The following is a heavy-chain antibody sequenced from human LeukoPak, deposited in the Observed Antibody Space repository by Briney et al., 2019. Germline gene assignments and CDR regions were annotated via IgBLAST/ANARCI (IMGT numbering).Heavy chain of an antibody. D-gene: IGHD3-10*01. CDR3: AREPWSGGPFDY. CDR1: GFTFSDYY. Sequence: GGSLRLSCAASGFTFSDYYMSWIRQAPGKGLEWVSYISGSSSYTNYADSVKGRFTISRDNSKNTLYLQMNSLRAEDTAVYYCAREPWSGGPFDYWGQGTLVTVSS. J-gene: IGHJ4*02. CDR2: ISGSSSYT. V-gene: IGHV3-11*05.